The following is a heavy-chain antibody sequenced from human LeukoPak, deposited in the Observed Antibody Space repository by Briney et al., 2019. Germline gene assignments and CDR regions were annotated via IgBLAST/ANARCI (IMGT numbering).Heavy chain of an antibody. CDR2: INPGGDNT. CDR1: GYTFTSYD. J-gene: IGHJ3*02. D-gene: IGHD5-24*01. Sequence: ASVKVSCKASGYTFTSYDINWVRQATGQGLEWMGLINPGGDNTKYAQNFQGRVTMTSDTSARTVYMELSSLSSEDTAIYYCARIRDGYNDAYDIWGQGTVVTVPS. CDR3: ARIRDGYNDAYDI. V-gene: IGHV1-46*01.